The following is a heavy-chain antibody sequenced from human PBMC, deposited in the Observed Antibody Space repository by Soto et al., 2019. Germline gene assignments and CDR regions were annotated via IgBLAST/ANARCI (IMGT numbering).Heavy chain of an antibody. J-gene: IGHJ6*02. Sequence: EVQLVESGGGLVKPGGSLRLSCAASGFTFSSYSMNWVRQAPGKGLERVSSISSSSSYIYYADSVKGRFTISRDNAKNSLYLQMNSLRAEDTAVYYCARDRLAARTYYYYYGMDVWGQGTTVTVSS. CDR1: GFTFSSYS. CDR3: ARDRLAARTYYYYYGMDV. CDR2: ISSSSSYI. V-gene: IGHV3-21*01.